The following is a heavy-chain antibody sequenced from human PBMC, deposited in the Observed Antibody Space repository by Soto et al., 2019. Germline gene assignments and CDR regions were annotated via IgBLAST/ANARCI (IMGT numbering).Heavy chain of an antibody. J-gene: IGHJ4*02. CDR3: ASHRRSDWGSYRPTFDY. Sequence: SDTLSLTCTVSGGSISNGGFYWSWIRQRPGKGLEWIGNIFYNGNTYYNPSLKSRVTISIDTSKNQFSLKLSSVTAADTSVYYCASHRRSDWGSYRPTFDYWGQGTLVTVS. V-gene: IGHV4-31*03. CDR2: IFYNGNT. D-gene: IGHD3-16*02. CDR1: GGSISNGGFY.